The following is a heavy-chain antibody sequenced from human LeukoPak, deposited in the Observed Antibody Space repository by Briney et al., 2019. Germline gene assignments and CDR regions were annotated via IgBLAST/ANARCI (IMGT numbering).Heavy chain of an antibody. CDR1: GFTFSSYW. CDR3: ARGDLYDYVGPPQYYFDY. D-gene: IGHD3-16*01. CDR2: RKQDGSEK. V-gene: IGHV3-7*04. Sequence: GGSLRLSCAASGFTFSSYWMSWVRQAPGKGLEWVANRKQDGSEKYYVDSVKGRFTISRDNAKNSLYLQMNSLRAEDTAVYYCARGDLYDYVGPPQYYFDYWGQGTLVTVSS. J-gene: IGHJ4*02.